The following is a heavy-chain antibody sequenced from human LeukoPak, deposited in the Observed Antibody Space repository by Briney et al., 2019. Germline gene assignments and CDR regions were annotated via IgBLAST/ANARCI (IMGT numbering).Heavy chain of an antibody. CDR1: GFTFNTYG. Sequence: RGGSLRLSCAASGFTFNTYGMHWVRQAPGKGLEWVAFIQYDGTIKYYGDSVKGRFTISRDNSKNTLYLQTNSLRAEDTAIYYCARDSGSGWYEAHFDPWGQGTLVTVSS. CDR2: IQYDGTIK. D-gene: IGHD6-19*01. J-gene: IGHJ5*02. CDR3: ARDSGSGWYEAHFDP. V-gene: IGHV3-30*02.